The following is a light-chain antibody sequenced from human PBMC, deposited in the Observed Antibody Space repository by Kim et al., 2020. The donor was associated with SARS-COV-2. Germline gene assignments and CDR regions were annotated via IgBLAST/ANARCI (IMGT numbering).Light chain of an antibody. J-gene: IGKJ2*01. V-gene: IGKV3-11*01. CDR2: DAS. Sequence: PATLSWSPGERATLSCRASQSVSSYLAWYQQKPGQAPRLLIYDASNRATGIPARFSGSGSGTDFTLTISSLEPEDFAVYYCQQRGTFGQGTKLEIK. CDR1: QSVSSY. CDR3: QQRGT.